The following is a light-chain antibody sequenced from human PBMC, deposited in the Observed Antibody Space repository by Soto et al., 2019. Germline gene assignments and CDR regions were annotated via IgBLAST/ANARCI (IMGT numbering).Light chain of an antibody. J-gene: IGKJ4*01. CDR3: QQYDDAPLT. CDR1: QDIGNY. V-gene: IGKV1-33*01. CDR2: DAS. Sequence: DIQMTQSPSSLSAFAGDRVTITCQASQDIGNYLNWYQQKPGKAPKLLIHDASNLETGVPSRFRGSGSGTDFTFTISSLQPEDFATYYCQQYDDAPLTFGGGTKVDIK.